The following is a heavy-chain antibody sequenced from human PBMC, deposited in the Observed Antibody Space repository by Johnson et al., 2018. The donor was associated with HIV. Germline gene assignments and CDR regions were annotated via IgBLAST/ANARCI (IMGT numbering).Heavy chain of an antibody. CDR2: ISYDGSNK. CDR1: GFTFSSYA. Sequence: QVQLLESGGGVVQPGRSLRLSCAASGFTFSSYAMHWVRQAPGKGLEWVAVISYDGSNKYYADSVKGRFTISRDNSKNTLYLQMNSLRAEDTAVYYCARDLTNWGVGDAFDIWGQGTMVTVSS. J-gene: IGHJ3*02. D-gene: IGHD7-27*01. CDR3: ARDLTNWGVGDAFDI. V-gene: IGHV3-30-3*01.